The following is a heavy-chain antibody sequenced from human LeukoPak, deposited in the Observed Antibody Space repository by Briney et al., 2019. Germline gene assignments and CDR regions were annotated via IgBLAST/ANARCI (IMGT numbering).Heavy chain of an antibody. CDR1: GGSISSYY. D-gene: IGHD6-19*01. V-gene: IGHV4-59*01. CDR2: IYYSGST. CDR3: ARGRTAVAGPGAFDI. J-gene: IGHJ3*02. Sequence: SETLSLTCTVSGGSISSYYWSWIRQPPGKGLEWIGYIYYSGSTNYNPSLKSRVTISVDTSKNQFSLKLSSVTAADTAVYYSARGRTAVAGPGAFDIWGQGTMVTVSS.